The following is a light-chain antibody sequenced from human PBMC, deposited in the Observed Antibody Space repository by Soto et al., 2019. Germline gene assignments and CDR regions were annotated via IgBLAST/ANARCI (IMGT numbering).Light chain of an antibody. CDR1: QSLSSS. CDR2: DAS. V-gene: IGKV3-11*01. Sequence: EIVLTQSTATLSLSPGERATLSCRASQSLSSSLAWYQQRPGQAPRLLIYDASNRATGIPARFSGSGSGTDFTLTISSLEPEDFAVYYCHQRSSWPHTFGQGTKLEIK. J-gene: IGKJ2*01. CDR3: HQRSSWPHT.